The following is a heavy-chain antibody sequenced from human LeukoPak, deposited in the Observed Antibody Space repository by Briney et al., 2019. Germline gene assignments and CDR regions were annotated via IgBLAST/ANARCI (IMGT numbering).Heavy chain of an antibody. CDR1: GGSISSYY. J-gene: IGHJ4*02. CDR3: ARTYYDISGYFPNYFDY. CDR2: IYYSGST. Sequence: NPSETLSLTCTVSGGSISSYYWSWIRQPPGKGLEWIGYIYYSGSTNYNPSLKSRVTISVDTSTNQFSLELSSVTAADTAVYYCARTYYDISGYFPNYFDYWGPGTLVTVSS. D-gene: IGHD3-22*01. V-gene: IGHV4-59*01.